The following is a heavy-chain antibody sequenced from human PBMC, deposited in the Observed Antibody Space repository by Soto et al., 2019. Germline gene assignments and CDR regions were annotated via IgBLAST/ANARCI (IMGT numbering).Heavy chain of an antibody. D-gene: IGHD5-12*01. CDR2: IWYDGSNK. Sequence: QVQLVESGGGVVQPGRSLRLSCAASGFTFRNYGLHWVRQTPGKGLEWVAVIWYDGSNKYYGDSVKGRFAISRDDSMNTLYLQMNSLRAEDTAVYYCARDHSGYYLDYWGQGTLVTVSS. J-gene: IGHJ4*02. CDR3: ARDHSGYYLDY. CDR1: GFTFRNYG. V-gene: IGHV3-33*01.